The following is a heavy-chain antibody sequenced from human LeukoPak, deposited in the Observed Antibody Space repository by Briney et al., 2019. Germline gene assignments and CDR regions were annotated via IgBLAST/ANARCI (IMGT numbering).Heavy chain of an antibody. CDR3: ARGKYSSLSSPDYYGMDV. J-gene: IGHJ6*02. Sequence: PGGSLRLSCAASGFTFSSYSMDWVRQAPGKGLEWASSISSTSSYIYYADSVKGRFTISRDNAKNSLYLQMNSLRAEDTAVYYCARGKYSSLSSPDYYGMDVWGQGTTVTVSS. D-gene: IGHD6-6*01. CDR2: ISSTSSYI. V-gene: IGHV3-21*01. CDR1: GFTFSSYS.